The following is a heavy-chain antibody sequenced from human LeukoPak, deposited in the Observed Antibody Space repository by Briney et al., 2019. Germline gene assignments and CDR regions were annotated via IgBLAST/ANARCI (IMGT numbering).Heavy chain of an antibody. CDR2: IKQDGSEK. CDR3: AKDSNRKDTAMVIPPWFDP. CDR1: GFTFSSYW. J-gene: IGHJ5*02. Sequence: SGGSLRLSCAASGFTFSSYWMSWVRQAPGKGLEWVANIKQDGSEKYYVDSVKGRFTISRDNAKNSLYLQMNSLRAEDTAVYYCAKDSNRKDTAMVIPPWFDPWGQGTLVTVSS. D-gene: IGHD5-18*01. V-gene: IGHV3-7*03.